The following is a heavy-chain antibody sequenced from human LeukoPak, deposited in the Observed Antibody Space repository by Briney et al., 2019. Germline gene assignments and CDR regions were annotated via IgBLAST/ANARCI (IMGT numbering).Heavy chain of an antibody. V-gene: IGHV3-48*01. CDR1: GFTFSSYS. CDR2: ISSSSSTI. D-gene: IGHD6-19*01. Sequence: GGSLRLSCAASGFTFSSYSMNWVRQAPGKGLEWVSYISSSSSTIYYADSVKGRFTISRDNAKNSLYLQMNSLGAEDTAVYYCAREEGLAVAPQYGMDVWGQGTTVTVSS. J-gene: IGHJ6*02. CDR3: AREEGLAVAPQYGMDV.